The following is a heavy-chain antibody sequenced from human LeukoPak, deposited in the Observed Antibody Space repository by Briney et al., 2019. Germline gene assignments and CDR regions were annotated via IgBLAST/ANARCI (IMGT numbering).Heavy chain of an antibody. CDR2: ISYDGSNK. Sequence: GGSLRLSCAASGFTFSSYAMHWVRQAPGKGLEWVAVISYDGSNKYYADSVKGRFTISRDNSKNTLYLQMNSLRAEDTAVYYCARDMTRKQLGTFDYWGQGTLVTVST. J-gene: IGHJ4*02. CDR3: ARDMTRKQLGTFDY. V-gene: IGHV3-30-3*01. D-gene: IGHD6-13*01. CDR1: GFTFSSYA.